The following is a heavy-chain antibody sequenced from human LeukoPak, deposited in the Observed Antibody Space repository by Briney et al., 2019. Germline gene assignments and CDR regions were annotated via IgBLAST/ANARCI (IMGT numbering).Heavy chain of an antibody. V-gene: IGHV3-30*18. J-gene: IGHJ4*02. CDR1: GFTFSSYG. CDR2: ISYDGSNK. Sequence: PGGSLRLSCAASGFTFSSYGMHWVRQAPGKGLEWVAVISYDGSNKYYADSVKGRFTISRDNSKNTLYLQMNSLRAEDTAVYYCAKDLVAYGDYYFDYWGQGTLVTVSS. D-gene: IGHD4-17*01. CDR3: AKDLVAYGDYYFDY.